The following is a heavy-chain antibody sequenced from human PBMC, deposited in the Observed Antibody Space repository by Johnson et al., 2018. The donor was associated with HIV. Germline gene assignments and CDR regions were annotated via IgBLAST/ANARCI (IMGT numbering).Heavy chain of an antibody. CDR2: IYSDGST. D-gene: IGHD3-22*01. CDR3: AREARIVVVEPSDAFDI. CDR1: GFTVSSNY. Sequence: VQLVESGGGLIQPGGSLRLSCAASGFTVSSNYMSWVRQAPGKGLEWVSIIYSDGSTYFADSVKGRFTISRDNSKNTLSLQMNSLRVEDTAVYYCAREARIVVVEPSDAFDIWGQGTMVTVSS. J-gene: IGHJ3*02. V-gene: IGHV3-53*01.